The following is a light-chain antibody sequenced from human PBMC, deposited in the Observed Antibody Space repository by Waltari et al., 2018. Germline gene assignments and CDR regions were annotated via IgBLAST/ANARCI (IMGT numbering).Light chain of an antibody. J-gene: IGKJ2*01. CDR3: LQHNSLPYT. CDR2: AAS. V-gene: IGKV1-17*01. Sequence: DIQMTQSPSSLSASAGDRVIITCRASQDINTYLNWYQQKPGKTPKRLIYAASSLESVVPSRFSGSGSGTDFTLTISSLQPEDSATYFCLQHNSLPYTFGQGTKVEI. CDR1: QDINTY.